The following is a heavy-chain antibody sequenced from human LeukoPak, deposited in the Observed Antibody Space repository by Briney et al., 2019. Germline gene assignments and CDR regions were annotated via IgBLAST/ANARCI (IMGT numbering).Heavy chain of an antibody. CDR1: GFTFSSYA. CDR3: AIAPGIAVAGTGY. Sequence: GGSLRLSCAASGFTFSSYAMSWVRQAPGKGLEWVSAISGSGGSTYYADSVKGRFTISRDNSKNTLYLQMNSLRAEDTAVYYCAIAPGIAVAGTGYWGQGTLVTVSS. D-gene: IGHD6-19*01. J-gene: IGHJ4*02. V-gene: IGHV3-23*01. CDR2: ISGSGGST.